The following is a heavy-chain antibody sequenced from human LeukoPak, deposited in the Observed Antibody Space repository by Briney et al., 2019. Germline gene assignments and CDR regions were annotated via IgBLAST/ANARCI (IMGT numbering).Heavy chain of an antibody. CDR3: ARVITVYNVYEEVAEYFQY. Sequence: GGSLRLSCVASGFIFSSYGMSWVRQAPGKGLEWVSAISGSGGSTYYADSVKGRFTISRDNAKNTLYLQMNSLRAEDTAVYYCARVITVYNVYEEVAEYFQYWGQGTLVTVSS. CDR1: GFIFSSYG. CDR2: ISGSGGST. J-gene: IGHJ1*01. V-gene: IGHV3-23*01. D-gene: IGHD5/OR15-5a*01.